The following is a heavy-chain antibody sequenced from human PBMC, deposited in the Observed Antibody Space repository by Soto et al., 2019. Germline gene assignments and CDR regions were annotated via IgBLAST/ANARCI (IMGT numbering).Heavy chain of an antibody. CDR1: GYSFTSYW. V-gene: IGHV5-51*01. CDR3: ARRASGYSNSSERGFDP. Sequence: GESLKISCKGSGYSFTSYWIGWVRQMPGKGLEWMGIIYPGDSDTRYSPSFQGQVTISADKSISTAYLQWSSLKASDTAMYYCARRASGYSNSSERGFDPWGQGTLVTVS. J-gene: IGHJ5*02. D-gene: IGHD6-6*01. CDR2: IYPGDSDT.